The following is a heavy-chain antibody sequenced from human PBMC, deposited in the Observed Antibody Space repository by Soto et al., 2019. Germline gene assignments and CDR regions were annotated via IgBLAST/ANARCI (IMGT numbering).Heavy chain of an antibody. J-gene: IGHJ5*02. D-gene: IGHD6-6*01. Sequence: SKTLSLTCTVSGGSISSDANFWSWIRHLPGRGLEWIGYISYTGRTYYTPSLNSRLTISLDTSKNLFSLRLSAVTAADTAVYFCARGSFSSSSSWFDPWGQGTLVTVSS. V-gene: IGHV4-31*03. CDR1: GGSISSDANF. CDR3: ARGSFSSSSSWFDP. CDR2: ISYTGRT.